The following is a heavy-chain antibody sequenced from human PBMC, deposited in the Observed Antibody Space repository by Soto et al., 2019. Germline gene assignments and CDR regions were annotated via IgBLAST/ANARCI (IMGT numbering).Heavy chain of an antibody. CDR2: IYYSGST. V-gene: IGHV4-30-4*01. Sequence: ASETLSLTCTVSGGSISSGDYYWSWIRQPPGKGLEWIGYIYYSGSTYYNPSLKSRVTISVDTSKNQFSLKLSSVTAADTAVYYCARVARIRYYGSGNWFDPWGQGTLVTVSS. D-gene: IGHD3-10*01. CDR3: ARVARIRYYGSGNWFDP. CDR1: GGSISSGDYY. J-gene: IGHJ5*02.